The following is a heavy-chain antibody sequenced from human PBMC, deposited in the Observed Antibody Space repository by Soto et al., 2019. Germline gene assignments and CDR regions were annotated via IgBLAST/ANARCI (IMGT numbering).Heavy chain of an antibody. CDR1: GVSLKTYY. D-gene: IGHD2-2*02. CDR2: IFSSGSP. CDR3: ARVAGISYYTHMDV. J-gene: IGHJ6*03. Sequence: QVHLQESGPGLVRPSETLSLTCTVSGVSLKTYYWSWIRLPPGGGLEGIGYIFSSGSPNYNPPLRSRVTMSVETSNNQFSLKMSSVTAADTAVYYCARVAGISYYTHMDVWGKGTTVTVSS. V-gene: IGHV4-59*01.